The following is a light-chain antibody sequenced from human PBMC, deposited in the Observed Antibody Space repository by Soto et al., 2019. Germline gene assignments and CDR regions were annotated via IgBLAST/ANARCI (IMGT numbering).Light chain of an antibody. J-gene: IGKJ1*01. Sequence: DIQMTQSPSSLSASVGDRVTISCRASQGIIDYLAWYQQKPGKAPKLLIYAASTLQSRVPSRFSGSGAGTDFTLTISDLQPEDVATYFCQKYNSAPQTFGPGTKVEIK. CDR2: AAS. V-gene: IGKV1-27*01. CDR1: QGIIDY. CDR3: QKYNSAPQT.